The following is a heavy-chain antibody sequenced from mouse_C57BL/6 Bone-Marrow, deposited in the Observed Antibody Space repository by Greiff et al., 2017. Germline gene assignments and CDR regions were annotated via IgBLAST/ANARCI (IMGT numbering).Heavy chain of an antibody. J-gene: IGHJ4*01. CDR3: ARWGNYAMDY. CDR2: IDPSDSYT. V-gene: IGHV1-59*01. CDR1: GYTFTSYW. Sequence: VQLQQPGAELVRPGTSVKLSCKASGYTFTSYWMHWVKQRPGQGLEWIGVIDPSDSYTNYNQKFKGKATLTVDTSSSTAYMQLSSLTSEDSAVYYCARWGNYAMDYWGQGTSVTVSS.